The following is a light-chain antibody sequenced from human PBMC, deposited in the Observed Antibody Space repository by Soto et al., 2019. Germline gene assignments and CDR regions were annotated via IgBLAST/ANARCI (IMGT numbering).Light chain of an antibody. J-gene: IGLJ2*01. CDR3: ATWDDSLNGVV. CDR2: SNN. CDR1: GSNIGSNT. Sequence: QPVLTQPPSASETPGQRVTISCSGGGSNIGSNTAHWYQRLPGTAPKLLIYSNNLRPPGVPDRFSGSKSGTSASLAISGLQSEDEADYYCATWDDSLNGVVFGGGTKLTVL. V-gene: IGLV1-44*01.